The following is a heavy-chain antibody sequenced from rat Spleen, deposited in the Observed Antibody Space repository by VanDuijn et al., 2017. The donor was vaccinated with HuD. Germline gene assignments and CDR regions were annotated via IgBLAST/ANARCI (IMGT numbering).Heavy chain of an antibody. V-gene: IGHV5-58*01. Sequence: EVQLVETGGGLVQPGRSLKLSCEASGFTFSSYWMYWVRQAPKKGLEWVATISYDGSSTYYRDSVKGRFTISRDNAKSTLYLQMNSLRSEDTATYFCGKDMNYFSTYPFYLMGAWGQGTSVTVSS. CDR2: ISYDGSST. CDR3: GKDMNYFSTYPFYLMGA. D-gene: IGHD1-2*01. J-gene: IGHJ4*01. CDR1: GFTFSSYW.